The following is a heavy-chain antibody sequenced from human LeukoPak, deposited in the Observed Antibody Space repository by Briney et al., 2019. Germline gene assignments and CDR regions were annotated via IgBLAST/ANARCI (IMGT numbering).Heavy chain of an antibody. Sequence: SETLSLTCAVYGGSFSGYYWSWIRQPPGKGLEWIGEINHSGSTNYNPSLKSRVTISVDTSKNQFSLKLSSVTAADTAVYYCARGHYSSGYNPWGQGTLVTVSS. D-gene: IGHD6-19*01. V-gene: IGHV4-34*01. CDR2: INHSGST. CDR1: GGSFSGYY. CDR3: ARGHYSSGYNP. J-gene: IGHJ5*02.